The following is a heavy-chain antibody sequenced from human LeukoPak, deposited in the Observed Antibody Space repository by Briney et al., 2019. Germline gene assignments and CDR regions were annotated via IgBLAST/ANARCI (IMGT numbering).Heavy chain of an antibody. CDR1: GYTFTSYY. V-gene: IGHV1-46*01. Sequence: ASVTVSCKASGYTFTSYYMHWVRQAPGQGLEWMGIINPSGGSTSYAQKFQGRVTMTRDMSTSTVYMELSSLRSEDTAVYYCASADILTGPYELDYWGQGTLVTVSS. D-gene: IGHD3-9*01. J-gene: IGHJ4*02. CDR3: ASADILTGPYELDY. CDR2: INPSGGST.